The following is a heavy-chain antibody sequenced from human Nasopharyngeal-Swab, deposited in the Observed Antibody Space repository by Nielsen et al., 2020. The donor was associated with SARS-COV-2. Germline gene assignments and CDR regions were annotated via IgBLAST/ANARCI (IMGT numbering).Heavy chain of an antibody. Sequence: PTLVKPTQTLTLTCTFSGFSLSTSGMCVSWIRQPPGKALEWLALIDLDDDKYYSTSLKTRLTISKDTSKNQVVLTMTNMDPVDTATYYCARIRYDILTGYYIGFDYWGQGTLVTVSS. CDR1: GFSLSTSGMC. D-gene: IGHD3-9*01. V-gene: IGHV2-70*01. CDR2: IDLDDDK. J-gene: IGHJ4*02. CDR3: ARIRYDILTGYYIGFDY.